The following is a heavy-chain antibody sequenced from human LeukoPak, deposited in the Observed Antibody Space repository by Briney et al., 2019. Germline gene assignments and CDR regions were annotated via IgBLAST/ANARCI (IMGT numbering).Heavy chain of an antibody. Sequence: GSVKVSCKASVYTFTGYYMHWVRQAPGQGLEWMGWINPNSGGTNYAQKFQGRVTMTRDTSISTAYMELSRLRSDDTAVYYCARGGSGRDYYYYYMDVWGKGTTVTVSS. J-gene: IGHJ6*03. D-gene: IGHD3-10*01. CDR1: VYTFTGYY. CDR2: INPNSGGT. V-gene: IGHV1-2*02. CDR3: ARGGSGRDYYYYYMDV.